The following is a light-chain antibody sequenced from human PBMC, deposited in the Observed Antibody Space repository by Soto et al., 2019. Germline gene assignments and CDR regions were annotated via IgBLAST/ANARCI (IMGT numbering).Light chain of an antibody. Sequence: EIVMTQSPVTLSVSPGERATLSCRASQSVRSTYLAWYQQKPGQAPRLLIFGVSNRAAGIPARFSGSGSGTEFTLTICSLQSEDFAVYYCQQYGDWPLTFGGGTKVEIK. J-gene: IGKJ4*01. CDR2: GVS. CDR3: QQYGDWPLT. CDR1: QSVRSTY. V-gene: IGKV3-15*01.